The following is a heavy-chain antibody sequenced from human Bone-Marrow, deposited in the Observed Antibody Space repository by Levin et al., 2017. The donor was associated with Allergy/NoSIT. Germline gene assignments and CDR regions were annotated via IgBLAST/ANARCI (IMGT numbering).Heavy chain of an antibody. CDR2: IIPKFGTT. J-gene: IGHJ4*02. Sequence: VASVKVSCKASGGSFKNFAISWVRQAPGQGLEWMGVIIPKFGTTNYAQNFMGRVTISADESTTTAYMELSSLRSEDTALYFCDFTSYFFDYWGQGTLVTVSS. D-gene: IGHD2/OR15-2a*01. CDR1: GGSFKNFA. CDR3: DFTSYFFDY. V-gene: IGHV1-69*13.